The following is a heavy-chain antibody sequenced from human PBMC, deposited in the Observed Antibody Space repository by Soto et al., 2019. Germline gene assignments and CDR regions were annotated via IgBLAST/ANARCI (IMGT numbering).Heavy chain of an antibody. D-gene: IGHD3-9*01. CDR2: IYYSGST. V-gene: IGHV4-39*07. Sequence: SETLSLTCTVSGGSISSSSYYWGWIRQPPGKGLEWIGSIYYSGSTYYNPSLKSRVTITRDMSTNTAYMELSSLNSEDTGLYYCAARTGLRYFDWNSAGYGFRIWGQGTMVTVSS. J-gene: IGHJ3*02. CDR3: AARTGLRYFDWNSAGYGFRI. CDR1: GGSISSSSYY.